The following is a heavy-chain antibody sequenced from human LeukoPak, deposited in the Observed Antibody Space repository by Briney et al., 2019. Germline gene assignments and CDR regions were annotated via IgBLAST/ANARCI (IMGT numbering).Heavy chain of an antibody. V-gene: IGHV3-48*01. CDR3: AREIVRGLDY. CDR1: GFTFSSYS. CDR2: ISHSSSTI. Sequence: GGSLRLSCAASGFTFSSYSMNWVRQAPGKGLEWVSYISHSSSTIYYADSVKGRFTISRDNAKKSLYLQMNSLRAEDTAVYYCAREIVRGLDYWGQGTLVTVSS. D-gene: IGHD3-10*01. J-gene: IGHJ4*02.